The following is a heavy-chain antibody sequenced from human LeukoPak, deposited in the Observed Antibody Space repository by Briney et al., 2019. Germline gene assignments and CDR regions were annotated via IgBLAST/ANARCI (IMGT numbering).Heavy chain of an antibody. Sequence: ASVKVSCKASGYTFTSCAMNWVRQAPGQGLEWMGWINTNTGNPTYAQGFTGRFVFSLDTSVSTAYLQISSLKAEDTAVYYCAASKQWTTWTSNFDYWGQGTLVTVSS. J-gene: IGHJ4*02. CDR2: INTNTGNP. CDR3: AASKQWTTWTSNFDY. D-gene: IGHD6-19*01. V-gene: IGHV7-4-1*02. CDR1: GYTFTSCA.